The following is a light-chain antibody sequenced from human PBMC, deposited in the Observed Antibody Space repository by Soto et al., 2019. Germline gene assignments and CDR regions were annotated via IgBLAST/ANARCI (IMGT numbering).Light chain of an antibody. CDR3: ATWDEDLRGYV. J-gene: IGLJ1*01. V-gene: IGLV1-47*01. CDR1: TSNIGNHY. CDR2: RNN. Sequence: QAVVTQPPSSSGTPGQTISISCSGTTSNIGNHYVFWYQHLPETAPKLLIFRNNQRPSGVPDRFSGSGSGTSASLAISGLRSEDEGDYYCATWDEDLRGYVFGTGTKLTVL.